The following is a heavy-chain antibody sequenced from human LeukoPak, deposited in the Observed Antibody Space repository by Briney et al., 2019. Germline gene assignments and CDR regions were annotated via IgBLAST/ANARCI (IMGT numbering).Heavy chain of an antibody. J-gene: IGHJ6*02. CDR3: ARDSSGWDYYYYYGMDV. CDR1: GGSISSYY. CDR2: IYYSGST. D-gene: IGHD6-19*01. Sequence: SETLSLTCTVSGGSISSYYWSWIRQPPGKGLEWIGNIYYSGSTNYNPSLKSRVTISVDTSKNEFSLKLSSVTAADTAVYYCARDSSGWDYYYYYGMDVWGQGTTVTVSS. V-gene: IGHV4-59*12.